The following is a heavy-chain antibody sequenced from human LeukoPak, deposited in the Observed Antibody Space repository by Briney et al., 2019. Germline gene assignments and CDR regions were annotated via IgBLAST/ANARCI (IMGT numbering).Heavy chain of an antibody. CDR3: ARRGVGLYYFDY. Sequence: PAGGSLRLSCAASGFTVSSNYMSWVRQAPGKGLEWVSVIYSGGSIHYADSVKGRFTISRDNSKNTLYLQMNSLRAEDTAVYYCARRGVGLYYFDYWGQGTLVTVSS. CDR2: IYSGGSI. D-gene: IGHD2-15*01. J-gene: IGHJ4*02. V-gene: IGHV3-53*01. CDR1: GFTVSSNY.